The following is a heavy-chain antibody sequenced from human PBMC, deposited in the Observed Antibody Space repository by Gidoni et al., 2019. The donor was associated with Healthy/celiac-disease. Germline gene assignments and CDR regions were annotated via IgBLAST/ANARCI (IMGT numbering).Heavy chain of an antibody. CDR2: ISGRRSYI. Sequence: EVQLLESGGGLVKPVGSPGLSCAAPGFTFSSYSMNWVRQAPGKGLEWVSSISGRRSYIYYADSVKAGFSMSRDNVKIAVSVKTSRLKAEDTDLYYCVSGRQWLGNAYWGQGTLVSVSS. CDR3: VSGRQWLGNAY. J-gene: IGHJ4*02. V-gene: IGHV3-21*01. CDR1: GFTFSSYS. D-gene: IGHD6-19*01.